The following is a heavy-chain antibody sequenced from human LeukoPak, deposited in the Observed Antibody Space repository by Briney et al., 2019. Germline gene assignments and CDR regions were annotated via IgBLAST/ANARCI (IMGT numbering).Heavy chain of an antibody. D-gene: IGHD1-26*01. Sequence: GASVKVSCKASGYTFTSYYVHWVRQAPGQGLEWMGMINPITGGTNYAQKFRGRLTVSRDTSTSTVYMELTSLRSDDTAMYHCVREERGGTFDYWGQGILVTVFS. CDR3: VREERGGTFDY. J-gene: IGHJ4*02. CDR2: INPITGGT. V-gene: IGHV1-46*01. CDR1: GYTFTSYY.